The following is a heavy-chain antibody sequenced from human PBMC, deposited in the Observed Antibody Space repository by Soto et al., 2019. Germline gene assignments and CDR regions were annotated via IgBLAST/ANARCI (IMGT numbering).Heavy chain of an antibody. CDR2: ISYDGSNK. Sequence: PGGSLRLSCAASGLTFSSYGMHWVRQAPGKGLEWVAVISYDGSNKYYEDSVKGRFTISRDNSKNTLYLQMNSLRTEDTAVYYCATSSSWSPFYWGQGTLVTVSS. CDR1: GLTFSSYG. V-gene: IGHV3-30*03. J-gene: IGHJ4*02. D-gene: IGHD6-13*01. CDR3: ATSSSWSPFY.